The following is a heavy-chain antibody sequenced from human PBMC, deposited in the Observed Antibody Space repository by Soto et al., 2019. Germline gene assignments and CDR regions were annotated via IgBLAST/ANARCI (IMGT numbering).Heavy chain of an antibody. CDR1: GGSISGDDYF. Sequence: QVQLQESGPGLVKPSQTLSLTCTVSGGSISGDDYFWGWIRPPPGKGLEWFGFIYYSGTYYKPSLKGRANISTDTSKNHFSMKLSSVTAADTAVYYCASDLADCSTGSFYAKLGDWGQGTLVTVSS. CDR2: IYYSGT. V-gene: IGHV4-30-4*01. D-gene: IGHD2-15*01. CDR3: ASDLADCSTGSFYAKLGD. J-gene: IGHJ4*02.